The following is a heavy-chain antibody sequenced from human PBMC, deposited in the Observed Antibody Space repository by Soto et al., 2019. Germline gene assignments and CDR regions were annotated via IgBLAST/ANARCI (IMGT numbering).Heavy chain of an antibody. Sequence: QVQLQESGPGLVKPSGTLSLTCAVSGGSISSSHWWTWVRQSPGKGLEYIGEISHSGTSNSNPSLKSRVTLSVDRSKNHFSLTLTSVTAADTAVYYCARVVLSITRGAFDAWDQGTPVIVSS. CDR2: ISHSGTS. J-gene: IGHJ3*01. CDR3: ARVVLSITRGAFDA. D-gene: IGHD1-20*01. V-gene: IGHV4-4*02. CDR1: GGSISSSHW.